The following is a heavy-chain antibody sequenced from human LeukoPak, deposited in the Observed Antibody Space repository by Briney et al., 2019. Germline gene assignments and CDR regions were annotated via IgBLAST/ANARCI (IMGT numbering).Heavy chain of an antibody. D-gene: IGHD3-22*01. CDR1: GFTLSSYW. Sequence: GGSLRLSCAASGFTLSSYWMSWVRQAPGKGREGGANIKQDGSEKYYVDSVKGRFTFSRDNAKNSLYLQMNSLRAEDTAVYYCARERITMIVVDYWGQGTLVTVSS. CDR3: ARERITMIVVDY. V-gene: IGHV3-7*04. CDR2: IKQDGSEK. J-gene: IGHJ4*02.